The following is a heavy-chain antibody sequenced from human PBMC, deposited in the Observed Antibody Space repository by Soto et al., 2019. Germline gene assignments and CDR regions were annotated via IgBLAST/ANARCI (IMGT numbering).Heavy chain of an antibody. CDR1: GGTFSSYA. D-gene: IGHD3-22*01. V-gene: IGHV1-69*13. J-gene: IGHJ5*02. Sequence: ASVKVSCKASGGTFSSYAISWVRQAPGQGLEWMGGIIPIFGTANYAQKFQGRVTITADEPTSTAHMELSSLRSEDTAVYYCARDTKYYDSSAENWFDPWGQGTLVTVSS. CDR3: ARDTKYYDSSAENWFDP. CDR2: IIPIFGTA.